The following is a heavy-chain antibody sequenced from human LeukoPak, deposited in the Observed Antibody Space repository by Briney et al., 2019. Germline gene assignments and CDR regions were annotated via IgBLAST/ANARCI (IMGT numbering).Heavy chain of an antibody. J-gene: IGHJ4*02. CDR2: MNPNSGNT. D-gene: IGHD6-13*01. V-gene: IGHV1-8*02. CDR1: GYTFTDYY. CDR3: VKGRGGSSLYDY. Sequence: GASVKVSCKASGYTFTDYYIHWVRQAPGQGLEWMGWMNPNSGNTDYAQKFQGRVTMTRNTSISTAYMDLSSLRSEDTAVYYCVKGRGGSSLYDYWGQGTLVTVSS.